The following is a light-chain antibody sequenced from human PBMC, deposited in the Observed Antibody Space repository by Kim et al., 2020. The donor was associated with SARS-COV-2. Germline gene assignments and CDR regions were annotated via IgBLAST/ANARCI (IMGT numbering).Light chain of an antibody. CDR2: DAS. Sequence: LSPGERATRSCRASQSVSRYLAWYQQKPGQAPSLLIYDASTRVTDIPARFSGSGSGTEFTLTISSLEPEDSAVYYCQQRTTWPLTFGGGTKVDIK. CDR1: QSVSRY. V-gene: IGKV3-11*01. CDR3: QQRTTWPLT. J-gene: IGKJ4*01.